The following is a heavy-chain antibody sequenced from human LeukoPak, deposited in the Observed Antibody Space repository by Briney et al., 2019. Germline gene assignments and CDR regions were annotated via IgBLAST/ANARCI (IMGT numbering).Heavy chain of an antibody. CDR3: VRWGPERGADY. V-gene: IGHV3-33*01. J-gene: IGHJ4*02. D-gene: IGHD3-16*01. Sequence: GGSLRLSCAASGFTSSSHGMHWVRQAAGKVLEWVAVILYDGSTKYYTDSVTGPCAISRDNSENMLWLQMNSLRAEDTAVYYCVRWGPERGADYLGEGTQVTVSS. CDR2: ILYDGSTK. CDR1: GFTSSSHG.